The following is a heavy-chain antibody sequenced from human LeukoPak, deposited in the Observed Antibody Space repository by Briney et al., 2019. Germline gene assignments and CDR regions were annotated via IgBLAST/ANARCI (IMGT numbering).Heavy chain of an antibody. D-gene: IGHD3-3*01. CDR2: INHSGST. CDR3: ASFGVVIPMRGAYMDV. Sequence: PETLSLTCPVYGGSFSAYYWSWIRQPPGKGLEWIGEINHSGSTNYNPSLKSRVTISVDTSKNQFSLKLSSVTAADTGVYYCASFGVVIPMRGAYMDVWGKGTTVTVSS. CDR1: GGSFSAYY. V-gene: IGHV4-34*01. J-gene: IGHJ6*03.